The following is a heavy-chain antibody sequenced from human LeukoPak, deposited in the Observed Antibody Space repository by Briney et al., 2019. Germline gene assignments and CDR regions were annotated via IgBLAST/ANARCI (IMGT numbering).Heavy chain of an antibody. CDR2: INEGGNVK. V-gene: IGHV3-7*01. CDR1: GFTFSAYW. D-gene: IGHD6-19*01. J-gene: IGHJ4*02. CDR3: ARVGKNGWDFDH. Sequence: GGSLRLSCAASGFTFSAYWMTWVRQAPGKGLEWVANINEGGNVKFYVDSVKGRFTISRDNTKIPLYLQMYSLRAEDTAVYYCARVGKNGWDFDHWGQGTLVTVSS.